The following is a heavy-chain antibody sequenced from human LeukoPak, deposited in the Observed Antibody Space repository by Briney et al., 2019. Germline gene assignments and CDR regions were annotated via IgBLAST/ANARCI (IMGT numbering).Heavy chain of an antibody. CDR1: GFTFSSYA. D-gene: IGHD3-10*01. V-gene: IGHV3-23*01. CDR2: ISGSGGST. CDR3: AKDMGRGFFLNWFDP. J-gene: IGHJ5*02. Sequence: AGGSLRLSCAASGFTFSSYAMSWVRQAPGKGLEWVSAISGSGGSTYYADSVKGRFTISRDNSKNTLYLQMNSLRAEDTAVYYCAKDMGRGFFLNWFDPWGQGTLVTVSS.